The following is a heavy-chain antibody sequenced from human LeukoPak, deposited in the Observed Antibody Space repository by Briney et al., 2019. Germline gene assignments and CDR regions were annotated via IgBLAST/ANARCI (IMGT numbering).Heavy chain of an antibody. CDR1: GGSISSGSYY. Sequence: SETLSLTCTVSGGSISSGSYYWSWIRQPAGKGLEWIGRIYTSGSTNYNPSLKSRVTISVDTSKNQFSLKLSSVTAADTAVYYCARGSARLRYFDWLSSNYYYYMDVWGKGTTVTVSS. CDR3: ARGSARLRYFDWLSSNYYYYMDV. D-gene: IGHD3-9*01. V-gene: IGHV4-61*02. CDR2: IYTSGST. J-gene: IGHJ6*03.